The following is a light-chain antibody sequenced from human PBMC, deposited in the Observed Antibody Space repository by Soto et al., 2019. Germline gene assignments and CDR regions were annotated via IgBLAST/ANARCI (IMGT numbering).Light chain of an antibody. V-gene: IGKV3-15*01. CDR3: QQYNNWRPPT. CDR1: QSVSSN. CDR2: GAS. Sequence: EIVMTQSPATLSVSPGERATLSCRASQSVSSNLAWYQQKPGQAPRLLIYGASTRATGIPARFSGSGSGTEFALTISSLQSEDFAVHYCQQYNNWRPPTFGGGTKVEIK. J-gene: IGKJ4*01.